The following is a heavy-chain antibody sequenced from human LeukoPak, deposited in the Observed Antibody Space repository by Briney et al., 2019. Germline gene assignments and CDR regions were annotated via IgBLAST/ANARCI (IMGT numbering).Heavy chain of an antibody. CDR1: GYTFTGYY. J-gene: IGHJ4*02. CDR2: INPNSGGT. Sequence: ASVKVSCKASGYTFTGYYMHWVRQAPGQGLEWMGWINPNSGGTNYAQKLQGRVTMTTDTSTSTAYMELRSLRSDDTAVYYCARGVGVVSWRRAINDYWGQGTLVTVSS. CDR3: ARGVGVVSWRRAINDY. V-gene: IGHV1-2*02. D-gene: IGHD6-19*01.